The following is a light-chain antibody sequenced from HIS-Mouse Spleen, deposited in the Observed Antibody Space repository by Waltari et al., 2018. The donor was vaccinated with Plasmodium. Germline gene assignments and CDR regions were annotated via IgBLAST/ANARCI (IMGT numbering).Light chain of an antibody. CDR2: EDS. J-gene: IGLJ3*02. CDR3: YSTDSSGNHRV. CDR1: ALPKKY. Sequence: SYELTQPPSVSVSPGQTARITCSGDALPKKYAYWYQQKSGHAPVLVNYEDSKRPSGIPESCAGSSSGTMATLTISGAQVEDEADYYCYSTDSSGNHRVFGGGTKLTVL. V-gene: IGLV3-10*01.